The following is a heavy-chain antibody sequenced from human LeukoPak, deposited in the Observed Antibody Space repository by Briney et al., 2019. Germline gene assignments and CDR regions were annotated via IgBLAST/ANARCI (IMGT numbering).Heavy chain of an antibody. CDR3: GRDTGMGSRLT. CDR2: AYTGGST. Sequence: SETLSLTCAVSGVSVSNSYWSWIRLPAGKGLEWIGRAYTGGSTNYNPSLKSRVTMSVDTSKNEFSLKLSSVSAADTAVYYCGRDTGMGSRLTWGPGTQVIVSS. D-gene: IGHD3-10*01. CDR1: GVSVSNSY. J-gene: IGHJ5*02. V-gene: IGHV4-4*07.